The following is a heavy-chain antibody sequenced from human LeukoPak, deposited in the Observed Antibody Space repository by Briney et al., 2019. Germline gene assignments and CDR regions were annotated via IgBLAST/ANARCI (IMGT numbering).Heavy chain of an antibody. V-gene: IGHV3-74*01. J-gene: IGHJ4*02. CDR1: GFPFSSYW. D-gene: IGHD6-13*01. CDR2: INTDGSTT. Sequence: GSLRLSCAASGFPFSSYWVHWVRQAPGKGLVWVSRINTDGSTTTYADSVKGRLTISRDNAKNTVYLQMNSLRAEDTAVYYCARRRQQFDYWGQGTLVTVSS. CDR3: ARRRQQFDY.